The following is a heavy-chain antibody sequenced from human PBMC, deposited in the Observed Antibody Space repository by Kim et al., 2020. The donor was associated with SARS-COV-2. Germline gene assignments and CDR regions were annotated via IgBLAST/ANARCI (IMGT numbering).Heavy chain of an antibody. Sequence: GGSLRLSCAASGFTFSSYEMNWVRQAPGKGLEWVSYIGTSSSGSTIYYADSVKGRFTISRDDANNSLYLQMNSLRAEDTAVYYCARDGSGYETVWGQGTLVTVSS. CDR3: ARDGSGYETV. D-gene: IGHD6-25*01. CDR1: GFTFSSYE. J-gene: IGHJ4*02. V-gene: IGHV3-48*03. CDR2: IGTSSSGSTI.